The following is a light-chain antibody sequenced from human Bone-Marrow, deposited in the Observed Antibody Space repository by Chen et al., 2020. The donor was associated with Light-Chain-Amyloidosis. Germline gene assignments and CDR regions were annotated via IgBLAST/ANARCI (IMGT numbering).Light chain of an antibody. J-gene: IGLJ3*02. CDR2: DDS. V-gene: IGLV3-21*02. Sequence: SYALTQPSSVAVAPGQTATIACGGHNMGSTSVHWYQQPPGQAPLLVVYDDSCRPSGIPGRLSGSNSGNTATLTISRVEAGDEAAYYCQVWDRSSDRPVFGGGTKLTVL. CDR3: QVWDRSSDRPV. CDR1: NMGSTS.